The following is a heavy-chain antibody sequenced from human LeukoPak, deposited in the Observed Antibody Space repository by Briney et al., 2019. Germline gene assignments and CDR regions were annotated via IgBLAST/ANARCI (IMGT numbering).Heavy chain of an antibody. D-gene: IGHD5-18*01. Sequence: ASVKVSCKASGYTFSSYGLSWVRQAPGQGLEWMGWISAYNGNTNYAQRFQGRVILTRDTSTRTAYMDLRSLRSDDTAVYYYARVSPPNIVDSVMDYYYYYGMDVWGQGTTVTVSS. J-gene: IGHJ6*02. CDR2: ISAYNGNT. CDR3: ARVSPPNIVDSVMDYYYYYGMDV. V-gene: IGHV1-18*01. CDR1: GYTFSSYG.